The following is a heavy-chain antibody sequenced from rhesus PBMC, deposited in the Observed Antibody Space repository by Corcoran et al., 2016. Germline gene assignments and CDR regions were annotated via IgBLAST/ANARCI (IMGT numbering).Heavy chain of an antibody. CDR3: TRDRPYSSGWYYCDY. J-gene: IGHJ4*01. CDR1: GFTFSSYV. CDR2: ISESGVPI. Sequence: DVQLVESGGGLVKPGGSLRLSCVASGFTFSSYVMHWVRQAPGKGLEWVSVISESGVPIYDADSVKGRFTISRDNANNSLFLKMNSLRAEDTAVYYCTRDRPYSSGWYYCDYWGQGVLVTVSS. V-gene: IGHV3S26*01. D-gene: IGHD6-31*01.